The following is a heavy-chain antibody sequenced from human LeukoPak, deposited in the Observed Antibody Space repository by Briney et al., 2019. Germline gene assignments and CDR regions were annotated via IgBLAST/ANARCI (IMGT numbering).Heavy chain of an antibody. J-gene: IGHJ4*02. CDR2: IKQDGSEK. Sequence: PGGSLRLSCAASGFTFSSYWMSWVRQAPGKGLEWVANIKQDGSEKYYVDSVKGRFTISRDNAKNSLYLQMNSLRAEDTAVYYCAKDAGDSSGYLVYWGQGTLVTVSS. D-gene: IGHD3-22*01. V-gene: IGHV3-7*03. CDR1: GFTFSSYW. CDR3: AKDAGDSSGYLVY.